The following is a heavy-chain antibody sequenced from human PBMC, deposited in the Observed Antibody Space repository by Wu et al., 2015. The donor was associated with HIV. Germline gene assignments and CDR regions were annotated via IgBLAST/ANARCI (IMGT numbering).Heavy chain of an antibody. Sequence: LVQSGPEAKRPGASVKVSCKASYILTTYPIAWVRQAPGQRLEWMGWMAPSSGHIQPAQKFQGRIYMSTNNSAHTAYMELRSLTSDDAAMYFCARVQFDPDYYTYFDLWGRRNSGHCLL. J-gene: IGHJ2*01. CDR3: ARVQFDPDYYTYFDL. D-gene: IGHD4/OR15-4a*01. CDR2: MAPSSGHI. CDR1: YILTTYP. V-gene: IGHV1-18*01.